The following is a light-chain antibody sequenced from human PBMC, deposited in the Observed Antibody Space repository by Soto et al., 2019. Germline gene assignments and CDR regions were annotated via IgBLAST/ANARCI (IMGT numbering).Light chain of an antibody. CDR3: QQSYSTHPIT. V-gene: IGKV1-39*01. J-gene: IGKJ5*01. CDR1: RAITNH. Sequence: DVQLTQSPSPLSASVGDRVSISCRASRAITNHLNWYQQKPGKATILMVYAASSLQSGVPSRFSGSGSGTDFTLTISSLQPEDFANYYCQQSYSTHPITFGQGTRLEIK. CDR2: AAS.